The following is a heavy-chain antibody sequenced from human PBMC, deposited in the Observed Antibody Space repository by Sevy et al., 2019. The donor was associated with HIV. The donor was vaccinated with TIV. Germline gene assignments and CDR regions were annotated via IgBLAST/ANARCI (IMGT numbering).Heavy chain of an antibody. D-gene: IGHD2-15*01. CDR1: GLTFSSYA. CDR2: ISYDGSDK. Sequence: GGSLRLSCAASGLTFSSYAMHWVRQAPGKGLEWVAVISYDGSDKYFADSVKGRFTISRDNSKNTLFLQINSLRTEDTAGYYCARGPGVVAVAAHNWFDPWGQGTLVTVSS. CDR3: ARGPGVVAVAAHNWFDP. V-gene: IGHV3-30*04. J-gene: IGHJ5*02.